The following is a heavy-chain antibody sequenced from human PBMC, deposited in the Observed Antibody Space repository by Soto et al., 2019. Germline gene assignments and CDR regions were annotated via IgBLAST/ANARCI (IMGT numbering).Heavy chain of an antibody. CDR2: ISYDGSNK. D-gene: IGHD3-3*01. Sequence: GGSLRLSCAASGFTFSSYGMHWFRKAPGKGLEWVAVISYDGSNKYYADSVKGRFTISRDNSKNTLYLQMNSLRAEDTAVYYCAGGHRYYDFWSGYYTASHDNWFAPWGQGTLVTVSS. V-gene: IGHV3-30*03. CDR3: AGGHRYYDFWSGYYTASHDNWFAP. CDR1: GFTFSSYG. J-gene: IGHJ5*02.